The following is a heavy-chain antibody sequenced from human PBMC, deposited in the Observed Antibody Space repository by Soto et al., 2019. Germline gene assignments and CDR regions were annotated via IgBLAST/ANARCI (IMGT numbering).Heavy chain of an antibody. V-gene: IGHV3-23*01. J-gene: IGHJ5*02. D-gene: IGHD6-19*01. CDR3: AKEFGYSSPHPRFVP. Sequence: HPRGSLRLSCAASEFMFSSYVMSWFRQAPGKGLEWVSGISDSGGSTYYADSVKGRFTISRDNSKNTLYLQMNSLRAEDTAIYYCAKEFGYSSPHPRFVPWAARSPVHFSS. CDR1: EFMFSSYV. CDR2: ISDSGGST.